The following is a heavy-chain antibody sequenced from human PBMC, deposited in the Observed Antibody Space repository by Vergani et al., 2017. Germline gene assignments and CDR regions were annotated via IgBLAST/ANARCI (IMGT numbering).Heavy chain of an antibody. CDR1: GFTFDDYA. J-gene: IGHJ6*03. CDR3: ASRYCSGGSCGYYYYMDV. CDR2: ISWNSGSL. V-gene: IGHV3-9*01. D-gene: IGHD2-15*01. Sequence: EVQLVESGGGLVQPGRSLRLSCAASGFTFDDYAMHWVRQAPGKGLEWVSGISWNSGSLGYADSVKGRFTISRDNAKNSLYLQMNSLRAEDTALYYCASRYCSGGSCGYYYYMDVWGKGTTVTVSS.